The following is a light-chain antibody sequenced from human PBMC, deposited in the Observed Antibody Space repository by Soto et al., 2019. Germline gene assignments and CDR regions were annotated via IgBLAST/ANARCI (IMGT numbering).Light chain of an antibody. CDR3: QQYNNWPPIT. Sequence: EIVMTXSPAXLXVXPGERATLSCRASQSVSSNLAWYQQKPGQAPRLLIYGASTRATGIPARFSGSGSGTNFTLTISSLQSEDFAVYYCQQYNNWPPITFGQGTKLEIK. CDR1: QSVSSN. J-gene: IGKJ2*01. CDR2: GAS. V-gene: IGKV3-15*01.